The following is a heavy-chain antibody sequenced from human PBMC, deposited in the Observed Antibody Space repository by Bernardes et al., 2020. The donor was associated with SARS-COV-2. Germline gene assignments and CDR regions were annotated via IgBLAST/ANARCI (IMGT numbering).Heavy chain of an antibody. CDR3: ARVEVVPAAIGGSLDP. Sequence: ASVKVSCKASGYTFTSYYMHWVRQAPGQGLEWMGIINPSGGSTSYAQKFQGRVTMTRDTSTSTVYMELSSLRSEDTAVYYCARVEVVPAAIGGSLDPWGQGTLVTVSS. D-gene: IGHD2-2*02. CDR2: INPSGGST. V-gene: IGHV1-46*01. CDR1: GYTFTSYY. J-gene: IGHJ5*02.